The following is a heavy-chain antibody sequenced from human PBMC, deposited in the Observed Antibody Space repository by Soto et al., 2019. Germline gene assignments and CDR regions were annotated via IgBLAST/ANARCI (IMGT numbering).Heavy chain of an antibody. CDR2: INPSGGST. V-gene: IGHV1-46*01. J-gene: IGHJ6*02. CDR1: GYTFTSYY. D-gene: IGHD4-4*01. CDR3: ARDPTVTTRADYYYGMDV. Sequence: ASVKVSCKASGYTFTSYYMHWVRQAPGQGLEWMGIINPSGGSTSYAQKFQGRVTMTRDTSTSTVYMELSSLRSEDTAVYYCARDPTVTTRADYYYGMDVWGQGTKVTVSS.